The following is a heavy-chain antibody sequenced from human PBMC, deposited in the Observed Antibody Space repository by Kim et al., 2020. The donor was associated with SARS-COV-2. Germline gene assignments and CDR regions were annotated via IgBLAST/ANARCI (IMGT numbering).Heavy chain of an antibody. J-gene: IGHJ5*02. CDR1: GGSFSGYY. Sequence: SETLSLTCAVYGGSFSGYYWSWIRQPPGKGLEWIGEINHSGSTNYNPSLKSRVTISVDTSKNQFSLKLSSVTAADTAVYYCARGQIAAAVTTPGASRWFDPCGQGTLVTVSS. V-gene: IGHV4-34*01. CDR3: ARGQIAAAVTTPGASRWFDP. CDR2: INHSGST. D-gene: IGHD6-13*01.